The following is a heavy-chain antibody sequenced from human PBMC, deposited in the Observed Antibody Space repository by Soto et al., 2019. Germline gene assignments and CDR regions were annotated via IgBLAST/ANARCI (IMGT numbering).Heavy chain of an antibody. CDR3: VRDSDECATGDY. CDR1: GFTFSTYW. V-gene: IGHV3-7*03. J-gene: IGHJ4*02. D-gene: IGHD1-26*01. Sequence: EVQLVESGGTLVQPGGSLRLSCAASGFTFSTYWMSWVRQAPGKGLEWVANIRQDGGKRDYVDSVKGRFTISRDNAKNSLYLQMNSLRAEDTAVYYCVRDSDECATGDYWGQGTLVTVSS. CDR2: IRQDGGKR.